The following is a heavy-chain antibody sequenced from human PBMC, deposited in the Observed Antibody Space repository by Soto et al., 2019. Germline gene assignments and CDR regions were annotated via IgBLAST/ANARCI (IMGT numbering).Heavy chain of an antibody. Sequence: ASVKVSCKASGYTFTSYYMHWVRQAPGQGLEWMGIINPSGGSTSYAQKLQGRVTMTTDTSTSTAYMELRSLRSDDTAVYYCARVSRDFWSGYNWFDPWGQGTLVTAPQ. J-gene: IGHJ5*02. D-gene: IGHD3-3*01. V-gene: IGHV1-46*01. CDR1: GYTFTSYY. CDR3: ARVSRDFWSGYNWFDP. CDR2: INPSGGST.